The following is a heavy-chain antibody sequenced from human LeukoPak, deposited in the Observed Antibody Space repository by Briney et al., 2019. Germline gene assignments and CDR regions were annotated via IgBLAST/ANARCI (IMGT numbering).Heavy chain of an antibody. D-gene: IGHD1-26*01. Sequence: PGRSLRLSCAASGFTFDDYAMHWVRHAPGKGLEWVSGISWNSGSIGYADSVKGRFTISRDTSKNTLSLQMNSLRVEDTALYYCARGTFSPQGSYYGHWGQGTRVTVSS. CDR2: ISWNSGSI. V-gene: IGHV3-9*01. CDR3: ARGTFSPQGSYYGH. CDR1: GFTFDDYA. J-gene: IGHJ4*02.